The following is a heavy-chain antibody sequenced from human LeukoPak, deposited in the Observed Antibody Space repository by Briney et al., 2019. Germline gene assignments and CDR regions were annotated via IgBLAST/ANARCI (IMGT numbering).Heavy chain of an antibody. CDR2: VYNSGTT. V-gene: IGHV4-39*07. CDR1: GGSISSINYY. CDR3: ARDRCSDGLCYFFDY. D-gene: IGHD2-8*01. J-gene: IGHJ4*02. Sequence: SETLSLTCTVSGGSISSINYYWGWIRQPPGKGLEWIGSVYNSGTTYYNPSLESRVSISVVTSKNQFSLRLSSVTAADTAVYYCARDRCSDGLCYFFDYWGQGTLVTVSS.